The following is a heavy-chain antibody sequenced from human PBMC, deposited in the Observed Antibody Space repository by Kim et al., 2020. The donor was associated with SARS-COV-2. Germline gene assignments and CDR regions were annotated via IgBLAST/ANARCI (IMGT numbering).Heavy chain of an antibody. Sequence: SETLSLTCTVSGGSISSGSYYWSWIRQPAGKGLEWIGRIYTSGSTNYNPSLKSRVTISVDTSKNQFSLKLSSVTAADTAVYYCAREKGGHYSGYDYRYYFDYWGQGTLVTVSS. CDR1: GGSISSGSYY. D-gene: IGHD5-12*01. CDR3: AREKGGHYSGYDYRYYFDY. J-gene: IGHJ4*02. V-gene: IGHV4-61*02. CDR2: IYTSGST.